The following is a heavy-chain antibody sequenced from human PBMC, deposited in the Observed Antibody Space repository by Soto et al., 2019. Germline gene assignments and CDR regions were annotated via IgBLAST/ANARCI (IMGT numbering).Heavy chain of an antibody. J-gene: IGHJ4*02. CDR3: AKDRQWELLPFDY. V-gene: IGHV3-30*18. CDR2: ISYDGSNK. D-gene: IGHD1-26*01. Sequence: GGSLRLSCAASGFTFSSYGMHWVRQAPGKGLEWVAVISYDGSNKYYADSVKGRFTISRDNSKNTLYLQMNSLRAEDTAVYYCAKDRQWELLPFDYWGQGTLVTSPQ. CDR1: GFTFSSYG.